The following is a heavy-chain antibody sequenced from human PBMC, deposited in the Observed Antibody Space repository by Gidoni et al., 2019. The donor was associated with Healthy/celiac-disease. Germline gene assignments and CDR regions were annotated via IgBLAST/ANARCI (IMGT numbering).Heavy chain of an antibody. CDR1: GFTFDDYG. D-gene: IGHD3-10*01. CDR3: ASGSAAWDGVEQPTGSGAFDI. Sequence: EVQLVESGGGVVRPGGSLRLSCAASGFTFDDYGMSWVRQAPGKGLEWVSGINWNGGSTSYADSVKGRFTISRDNAKNSLYLQMNSLRAEDTALYYCASGSAAWDGVEQPTGSGAFDIWGQGTMVTVSS. CDR2: INWNGGST. J-gene: IGHJ3*02. V-gene: IGHV3-20*04.